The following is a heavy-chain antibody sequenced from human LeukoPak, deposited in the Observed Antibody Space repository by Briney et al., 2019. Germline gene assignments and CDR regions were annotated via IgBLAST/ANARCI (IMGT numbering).Heavy chain of an antibody. D-gene: IGHD5-12*01. J-gene: IGHJ4*02. Sequence: GGSLRLSCAASGFTFSSYAMGWVRQAPGKGLEWVSAISGSGGSTYYADSVKGRFTISRDNSKNTLYLQMNSLRAEDTAVYYCAKDKKGGGYEFDYWGQGTLVTVSS. CDR3: AKDKKGGGYEFDY. CDR2: ISGSGGST. CDR1: GFTFSSYA. V-gene: IGHV3-23*01.